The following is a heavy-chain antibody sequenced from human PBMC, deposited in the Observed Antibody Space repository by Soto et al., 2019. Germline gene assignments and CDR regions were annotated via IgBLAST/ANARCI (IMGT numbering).Heavy chain of an antibody. Sequence: QVQLVQSGAEVKEPGSSVKVSCKASADSFSSYGISWVRQAPGQGLEWMGGIIPIFGTTNYAEKFQGRVTITADESTNTAYKELSSLRSEDTALYYCARVFPDGWVEPGVVRGYLDTWGRGTLVTVSS. V-gene: IGHV1-69*01. CDR3: ARVFPDGWVEPGVVRGYLDT. D-gene: IGHD3-3*01. CDR1: ADSFSSYG. J-gene: IGHJ4*02. CDR2: IIPIFGTT.